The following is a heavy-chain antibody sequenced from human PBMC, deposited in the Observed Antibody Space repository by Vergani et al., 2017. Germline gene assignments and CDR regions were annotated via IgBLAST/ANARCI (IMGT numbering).Heavy chain of an antibody. D-gene: IGHD3-22*01. J-gene: IGHJ4*02. CDR3: ARHVTLDYYNDSDYFDY. Sequence: QLQLQESGPGLVKPSGTLSLTCSVTGGSFFNSRYYWGWIRQPPGKGLEWIGSMDYNGRAYYIPSLRRRVAISIDTSKMQFSLKLYSLTAADTSIYYCARHVTLDYYNDSDYFDYWGLGTLVTVSS. CDR2: MDYNGRA. CDR1: GGSFFNSRYY. V-gene: IGHV4-39*01.